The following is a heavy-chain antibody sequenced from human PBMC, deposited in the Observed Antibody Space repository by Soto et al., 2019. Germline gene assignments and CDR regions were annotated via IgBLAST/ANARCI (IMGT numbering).Heavy chain of an antibody. V-gene: IGHV4-59*08. CDR1: GGSISSYY. J-gene: IGHJ5*02. CDR3: ARVGRLERHWFDP. Sequence: SETLSLTCTVSGGSISSYYWSWIRQPPGKGLEWIGYIYYSGSTYYNPSLKSRVTISVDTSKNQFSLKLSSVTAADTAVYYCARVGRLERHWFDPWGQGTLVTVSS. CDR2: IYYSGST. D-gene: IGHD1-1*01.